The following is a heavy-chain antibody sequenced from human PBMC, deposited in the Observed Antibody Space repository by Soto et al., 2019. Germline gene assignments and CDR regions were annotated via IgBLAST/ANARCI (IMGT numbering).Heavy chain of an antibody. V-gene: IGHV3-49*03. CDR3: TCELSHQNDY. CDR1: GFTFGDYA. J-gene: IGHJ4*02. Sequence: GGSLRLSCTASGFTFGDYAMSLFRQAAGKGLEWVGFIRSKAYGGTTEYAASVKGRFTISRDDSKSIAYLQMNSLKTEDTAVYYCTCELSHQNDYWGQGTVVTVSS. CDR2: IRSKAYGGTT. D-gene: IGHD3-16*02.